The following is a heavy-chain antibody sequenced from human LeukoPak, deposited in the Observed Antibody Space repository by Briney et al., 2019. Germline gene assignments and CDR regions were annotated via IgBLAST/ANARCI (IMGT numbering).Heavy chain of an antibody. J-gene: IGHJ6*03. CDR3: ARVRLTMVRGNYYYYMDV. Sequence: ASVKASCKASGYTFTSYDINWVRQATGQGREWMGWMNPNSGNTGYAQKFQGRVTMTRNTSISTVYMELSSLRSEDTAVYYCARVRLTMVRGNYYYYMDVWGKGTTVTVSS. CDR2: MNPNSGNT. D-gene: IGHD3-10*01. CDR1: GYTFTSYD. V-gene: IGHV1-8*01.